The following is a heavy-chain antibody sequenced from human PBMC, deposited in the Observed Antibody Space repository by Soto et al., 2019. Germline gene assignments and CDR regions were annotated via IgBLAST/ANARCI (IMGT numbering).Heavy chain of an antibody. Sequence: PSETLSLTCTVSGGSISSSSYYWVWIRQPPGKGLEWIGSIYYSGSTYYNPSLKSRVTISVDTSKNQFSLKLSSVTAADTAVYYCAREGGTDIVVVPAAMNYYYGMDVWGQGTTVTVSS. CDR2: IYYSGST. V-gene: IGHV4-39*01. J-gene: IGHJ6*02. D-gene: IGHD2-2*01. CDR3: AREGGTDIVVVPAAMNYYYGMDV. CDR1: GGSISSSSYY.